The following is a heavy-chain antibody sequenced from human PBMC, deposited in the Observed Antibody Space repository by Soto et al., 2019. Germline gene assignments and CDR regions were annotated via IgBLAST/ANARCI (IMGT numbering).Heavy chain of an antibody. J-gene: IGHJ3*02. D-gene: IGHD3-22*01. CDR2: ISSSGSTI. V-gene: IGHV3-11*01. CDR1: GFTFSDYY. CDR3: ASEDYDSSGNDAFDI. Sequence: PGGSLRLSCAASGFTFSDYYMSWIRQAPGKGLEWVSYISSSGSTIYYADSVKGRFTISRDNAKNSLYLQMNSLRAEDTAVYYCASEDYDSSGNDAFDIWGQGTMVTVSS.